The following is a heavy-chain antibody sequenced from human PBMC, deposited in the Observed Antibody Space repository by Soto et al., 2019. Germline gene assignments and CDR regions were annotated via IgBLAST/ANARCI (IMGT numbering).Heavy chain of an antibody. CDR2: TYYRSKWYN. D-gene: IGHD3-10*01. V-gene: IGHV6-1*01. J-gene: IGHJ5*02. CDR1: GDSVSSNSAA. CDR3: ARSGGYYGSGSYYKSPNWSDP. Sequence: SQTLSLTCAISGDSVSSNSAAWNWIRQSPSRGLEWLGRTYYRSKWYNDYAVSVKSRITINPDTSKNQFSLQLNSVTPEDTAVYYCARSGGYYGSGSYYKSPNWSDPWGQGTLVTVSS.